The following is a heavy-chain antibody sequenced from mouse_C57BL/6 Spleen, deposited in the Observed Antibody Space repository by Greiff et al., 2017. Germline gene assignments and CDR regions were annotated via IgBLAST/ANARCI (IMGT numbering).Heavy chain of an antibody. CDR2: IDPETGGT. CDR3: TRGNYGSSHWYFDV. Sequence: VKLQESGAELVRPGASVTLSCKASGYTFTDYEMHWVKQTPVHGLEWIGAIDPETGGTAYNQKFQGKAILTADKSSSTAYMELRSLTSEDSAVYYCTRGNYGSSHWYFDVWGTGTTVTVSS. V-gene: IGHV1-15*01. J-gene: IGHJ1*03. CDR1: GYTFTDYE. D-gene: IGHD1-1*01.